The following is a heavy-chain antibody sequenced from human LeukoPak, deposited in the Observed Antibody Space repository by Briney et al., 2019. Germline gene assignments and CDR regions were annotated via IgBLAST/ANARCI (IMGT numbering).Heavy chain of an antibody. CDR2: INNDGSST. V-gene: IGHV3-74*01. Sequence: GSLRLSCAASGFIFSSYWMYWVRQAPGKGLVWVSRINNDGSSTIYADSVKGRFTISRDNAKNTLYLQMNSLRDDDTAVYYCVRDNGGEHLWGQGTLVTVSS. CDR1: GFIFSSYW. CDR3: VRDNGGEHL. D-gene: IGHD3-16*01. J-gene: IGHJ4*02.